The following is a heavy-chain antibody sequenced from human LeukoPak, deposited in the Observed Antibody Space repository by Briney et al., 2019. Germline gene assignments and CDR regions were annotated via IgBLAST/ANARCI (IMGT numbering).Heavy chain of an antibody. J-gene: IGHJ4*02. CDR3: ARDRGGSLDY. V-gene: IGHV4-59*01. CDR1: GGSISSYY. D-gene: IGHD3-10*01. CDR2: IYYSGST. Sequence: SETLSLTCTVSGGSISSYYWSWIRQPPGKGLEWIGYIYYSGSTNYNPSLKSRVTISVDTSKNQFSLKLSSVTAADTAVYYCARDRGGSLDYWGQGTRVTVSS.